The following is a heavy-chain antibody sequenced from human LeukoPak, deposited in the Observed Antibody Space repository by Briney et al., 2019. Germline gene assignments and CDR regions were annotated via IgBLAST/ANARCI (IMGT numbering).Heavy chain of an antibody. J-gene: IGHJ5*02. CDR1: GGSISSYY. CDR2: IYYSGST. CDR3: ARGFGDTAIKSANWFDP. V-gene: IGHV4-59*01. Sequence: SETLSLTCTVSGGSISSYYWSWIRQPPGKGLEWIGYIYYSGSTNYNPSLKSRVTISVDTSKNQFSLKLSSVTAADTAVYYCARGFGDTAIKSANWFDPWGQGTLVTVSS. D-gene: IGHD5-18*01.